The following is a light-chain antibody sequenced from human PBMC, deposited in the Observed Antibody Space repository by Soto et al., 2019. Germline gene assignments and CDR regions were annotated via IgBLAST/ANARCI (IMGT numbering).Light chain of an antibody. CDR2: EVR. Sequence: QSALTQPASVSGSPGQSITISCSGTTNDIGGYNYVSWYQHHPGNVPKVIIYEVRNRPSGVSNRVSGSKSGNTASLTISGLQAEDEADYYCCSYTSSATLVFGGGTKLTVL. J-gene: IGLJ3*02. CDR3: CSYTSSATLV. V-gene: IGLV2-14*01. CDR1: TNDIGGYNY.